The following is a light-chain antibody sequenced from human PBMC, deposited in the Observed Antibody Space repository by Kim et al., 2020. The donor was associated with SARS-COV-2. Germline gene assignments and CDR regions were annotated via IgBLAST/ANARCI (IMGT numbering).Light chain of an antibody. CDR3: QHNTDR. J-gene: IGKJ2*01. CDR1: QSVSSSY. V-gene: IGKV3-20*01. CDR2: GAS. Sequence: EIVLTQSPGTLSLSPGERATLSCRASQSVSSSYLAWYQQKPGQAPRLLIYGASSRATGIPDRFSGSGSGTDFTLTISRLEPEDFAVYYCQHNTDRFGQGTKLEI.